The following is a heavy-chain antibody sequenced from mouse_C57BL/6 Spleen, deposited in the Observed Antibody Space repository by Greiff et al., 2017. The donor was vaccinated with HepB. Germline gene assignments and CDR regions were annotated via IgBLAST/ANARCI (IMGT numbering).Heavy chain of an antibody. V-gene: IGHV1-62-2*01. CDR3: ARHEGGGPYYYGSSYDWYFDV. Sequence: QVQLKESGAELVKPGASVKLSCKASGYTFTEYTIHWVKQRPGQGLEWIGWFYPGSGSIKYNEKFKDKATLTADKSSSTAYMELSRLTSEDSAVYFCARHEGGGPYYYGSSYDWYFDVWGTETTVTVSS. CDR1: GYTFTEYT. D-gene: IGHD1-1*01. J-gene: IGHJ1*03. CDR2: FYPGSGSI.